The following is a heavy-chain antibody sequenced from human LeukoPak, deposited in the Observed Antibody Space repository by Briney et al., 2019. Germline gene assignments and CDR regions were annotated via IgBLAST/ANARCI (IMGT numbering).Heavy chain of an antibody. V-gene: IGHV4-34*01. CDR3: ARVEGGIAVAGAFDY. D-gene: IGHD6-19*01. J-gene: IGHJ4*02. CDR2: INHSGST. Sequence: GSLRLSCAASGFTFSSYAMSWVRQPPGKGLEWIGEINHSGSTNYNPSLKSRVTISVDTSKNQFSLKLSSVTAADTAVYYCARVEGGIAVAGAFDYWGQGTLVTVSS. CDR1: GFTFSSYA.